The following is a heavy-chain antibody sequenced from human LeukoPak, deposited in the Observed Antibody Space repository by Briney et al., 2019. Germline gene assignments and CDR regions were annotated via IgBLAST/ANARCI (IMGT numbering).Heavy chain of an antibody. Sequence: GASVKVSCKASGYTFTSYGISWVRQAPGQGLGWMGWISAYNGSTAYAHRFQGRVTMTRDTSTSTVYMDFSSLRSEDTALYYCARAPRNSSTMLDYWGQGTLVTVSS. D-gene: IGHD6-13*01. J-gene: IGHJ4*02. V-gene: IGHV1-18*01. CDR3: ARAPRNSSTMLDY. CDR1: GYTFTSYG. CDR2: ISAYNGST.